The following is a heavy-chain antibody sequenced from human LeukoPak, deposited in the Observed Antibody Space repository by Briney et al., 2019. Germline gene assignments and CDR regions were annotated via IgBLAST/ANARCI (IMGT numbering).Heavy chain of an antibody. J-gene: IGHJ4*02. CDR1: GYTFTTYG. D-gene: IGHD6-13*01. Sequence: GASVTVSCTSSGYTFTTYGISWVRQAPGQGLEWMGWISTYNGNPTYVQNLQGRVTMTTDTSTSTAYMELRSLRSDDTAVYYCARDSGRIAANFDYWGQGTLVTVSS. CDR2: ISTYNGNP. CDR3: ARDSGRIAANFDY. V-gene: IGHV1-18*01.